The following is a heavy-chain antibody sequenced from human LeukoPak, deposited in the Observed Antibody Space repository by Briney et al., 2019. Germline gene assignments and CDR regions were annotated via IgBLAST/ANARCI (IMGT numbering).Heavy chain of an antibody. J-gene: IGHJ6*02. CDR1: GFTFSSYG. CDR2: IRYDGSNK. Sequence: GGSLRLSCAASGFTFSSYGMHWVRQAPGKGLEWVAFIRYDGSNKYYADSVKGRFTISRDNSKNTLYLQMNSLRAEDTAVYYCARGENYYYYGMDVWGQGTTVTVSS. D-gene: IGHD5-24*01. V-gene: IGHV3-30*02. CDR3: ARGENYYYYGMDV.